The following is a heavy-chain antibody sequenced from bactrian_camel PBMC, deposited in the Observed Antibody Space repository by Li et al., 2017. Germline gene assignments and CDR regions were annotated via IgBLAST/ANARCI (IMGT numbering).Heavy chain of an antibody. Sequence: HVQLVESGGDSVQAGGSLRLSCSASGDPYYRQCMAWFRQVPGKEREGVAFMQSDDFATYADSVKGRFTISQDSAKNTLDLRMTNVQPEDSGMYYCAVDGPVAFCSDYPSDFGGWGKGTQVTVS. CDR1: GDPYYRQC. J-gene: IGHJ4*01. D-gene: IGHD7*01. CDR3: AVDGPVAFCSDYPSDFGG. V-gene: IGHV3S6*01. CDR2: MQSDDFAT.